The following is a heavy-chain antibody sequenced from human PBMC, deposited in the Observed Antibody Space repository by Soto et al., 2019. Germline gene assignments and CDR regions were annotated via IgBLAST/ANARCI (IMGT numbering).Heavy chain of an antibody. Sequence: QVQLVQSGAEVKKPGASVKVSCKASGYMFSTYDINWVRQAPGQGLEWMGWLNPNSGNTGYAQKFQGRVTMTRSTSINTAYMELSSLGSDDTAVYYCARDHRYNWNDEGWFDPWGQGTLVTVSS. J-gene: IGHJ5*02. V-gene: IGHV1-8*01. CDR3: ARDHRYNWNDEGWFDP. CDR1: GYMFSTYD. D-gene: IGHD1-20*01. CDR2: LNPNSGNT.